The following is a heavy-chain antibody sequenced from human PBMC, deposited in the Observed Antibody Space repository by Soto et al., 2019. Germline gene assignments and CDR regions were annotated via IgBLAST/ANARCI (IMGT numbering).Heavy chain of an antibody. V-gene: IGHV4-31*03. J-gene: IGHJ4*02. D-gene: IGHD3-22*01. Sequence: PSETLSLTCTVSGGSISSGGYYWSWIRQHPGKGLEWIGYIYYSGSTYYNPSLKSRVTISVDTSKNQFSLKLSSVTAADTAEYYFARLYYYYDSSGYYYYFDYWGQGALVTVLL. CDR2: IYYSGST. CDR3: ARLYYYYDSSGYYYYFDY. CDR1: GGSISSGGYY.